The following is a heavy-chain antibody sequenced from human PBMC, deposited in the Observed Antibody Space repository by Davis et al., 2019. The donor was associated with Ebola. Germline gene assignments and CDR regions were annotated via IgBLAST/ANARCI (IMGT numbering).Heavy chain of an antibody. CDR1: GYTFTSYG. CDR3: ARDRRITMVQGVISVTWFDP. Sequence: ASVKVSCKASGYTFTSYGINWVRQAPGQGLEWMGWISAYNGNTNYAQKLQGRVTMTTDTSTSTAYMELRSLRSDDTAVYYCARDRRITMVQGVISVTWFDPWGQGTLVTVSS. CDR2: ISAYNGNT. D-gene: IGHD3-10*01. J-gene: IGHJ5*02. V-gene: IGHV1-18*01.